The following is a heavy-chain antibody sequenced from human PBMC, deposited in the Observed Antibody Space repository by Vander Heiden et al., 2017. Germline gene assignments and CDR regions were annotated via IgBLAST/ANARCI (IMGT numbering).Heavy chain of an antibody. CDR1: GGSIRSSSYY. Sequence: QLQLQESGPGLVKPSETLSLTCTVSGGSIRSSSYYWGWIRQPPGTGLVWIGSIYYGGGTYYNPSLKSRVTISVDTSKNQFSLKLSSVTAADTAVYYCARVGNGYCSSTSCLFKWVPNIVLEYYFDYWGQGTLVTVSS. D-gene: IGHD2-2*01. J-gene: IGHJ4*02. V-gene: IGHV4-39*01. CDR2: IYYGGGT. CDR3: ARVGNGYCSSTSCLFKWVPNIVLEYYFDY.